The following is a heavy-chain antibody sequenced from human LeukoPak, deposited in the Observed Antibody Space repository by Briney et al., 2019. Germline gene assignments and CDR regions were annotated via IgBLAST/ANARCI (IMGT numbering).Heavy chain of an antibody. D-gene: IGHD1-1*01. CDR3: AGGGLERDPQEFDY. J-gene: IGHJ4*02. CDR1: GFPFSSYA. V-gene: IGHV3-23*01. Sequence: PGGSLRLSCAASGFPFSSYAMSWVRQAPGKGLEWVSRISGGGGRKYYADSVKGRITISSDNPNNTLYLQMSSLRAEDTAVYYCAGGGLERDPQEFDYWGQGTLVTVSS. CDR2: ISGGGGRK.